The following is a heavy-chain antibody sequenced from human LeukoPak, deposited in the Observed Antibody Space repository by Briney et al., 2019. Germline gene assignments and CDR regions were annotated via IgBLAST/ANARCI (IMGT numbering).Heavy chain of an antibody. Sequence: SETLSLTCTVSGGSISSGDYYWSWIRQPPGKGLEWIGYIFYSGNTYYNPSLKSRVTISVDTSKNQFSLNLSSVTAADTAVYYCARDSYSSSRQTFDYWGQGTLVTVYS. J-gene: IGHJ4*02. CDR2: IFYSGNT. CDR1: GGSISSGDYY. D-gene: IGHD6-13*01. CDR3: ARDSYSSSRQTFDY. V-gene: IGHV4-30-4*01.